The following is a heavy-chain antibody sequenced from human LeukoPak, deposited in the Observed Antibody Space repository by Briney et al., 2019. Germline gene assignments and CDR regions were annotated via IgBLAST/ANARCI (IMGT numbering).Heavy chain of an antibody. Sequence: GGSLRLSCVASQFTFSSHWMTWVRQAPGKGRELVAKIKEDGSDNYYVDSVKGRFTISRENARNSLYLQMNSVRADDTAVYYCARVLAGRCDNSPCYPVFGLWGQGTLVSVSS. D-gene: IGHD3-22*01. CDR2: IKEDGSDN. CDR3: ARVLAGRCDNSPCYPVFGL. J-gene: IGHJ4*02. V-gene: IGHV3-7*01. CDR1: QFTFSSHW.